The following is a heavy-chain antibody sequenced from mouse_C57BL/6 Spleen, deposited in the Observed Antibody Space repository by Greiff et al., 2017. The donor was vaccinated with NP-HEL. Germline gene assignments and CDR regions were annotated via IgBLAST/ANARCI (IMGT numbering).Heavy chain of an antibody. V-gene: IGHV1-22*01. CDR3: ARGPYDYGEGYAMDY. J-gene: IGHJ4*01. Sequence: EVQLQQSGPELVKPGASVQMSCKASGYTFTDYNMHWVKQSHGKSLEWIGYINPNNGGTSYNQKFKGKATLTVNKSSSTAYMELRSLTSEDSAVYYCARGPYDYGEGYAMDYWGQGTSVTVSS. D-gene: IGHD2-4*01. CDR2: INPNNGGT. CDR1: GYTFTDYN.